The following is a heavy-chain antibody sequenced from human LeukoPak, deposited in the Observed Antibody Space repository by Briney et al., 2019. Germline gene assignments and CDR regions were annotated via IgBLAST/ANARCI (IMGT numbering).Heavy chain of an antibody. D-gene: IGHD3-16*01. CDR2: INHNGGT. Sequence: SETLSLTCAVSGESLSNYYWTWIRQPPGKGLEWIGEINHNGGTNYSPSLKSRLTISVDTSKKQFSLNLNSVTAADTAVYYCARGTGLKLITYASFDYWGQGTLVTVSS. CDR1: GESLSNYY. J-gene: IGHJ4*02. CDR3: ARGTGLKLITYASFDY. V-gene: IGHV4-34*01.